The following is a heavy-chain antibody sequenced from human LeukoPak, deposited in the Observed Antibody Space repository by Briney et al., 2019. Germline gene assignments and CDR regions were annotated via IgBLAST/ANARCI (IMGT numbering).Heavy chain of an antibody. J-gene: IGHJ3*02. CDR2: IYYGWST. CDR1: GGSICSSIYY. Sequence: SETLSLTCTVSGGSICSSIYYWGWIRQPPGKGLECIGNIYYGWSTYYNPSLKSRVTKSVDTSKNQFSLKLSPVTAADTAVYYCARRGYGDYDVFDIWGQGTMVTVCS. V-gene: IGHV4-39*01. CDR3: ARRGYGDYDVFDI. D-gene: IGHD4-17*01.